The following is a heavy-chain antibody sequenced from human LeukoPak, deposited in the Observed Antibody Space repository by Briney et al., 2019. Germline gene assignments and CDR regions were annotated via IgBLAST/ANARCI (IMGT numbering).Heavy chain of an antibody. CDR1: GFRFSAYG. CDR2: ISSSGTII. J-gene: IGHJ4*02. D-gene: IGHD2-2*01. CDR3: ARGRYQLSLFDY. Sequence: GGSLRLSCAASGFRFSAYGMHWVRRAPGKGLEWVSYISSSGTIIYYADSVKGRFTISRDNARNSLYLQMNSLRAEDTAVYYCARGRYQLSLFDYWGQGTLVTVSS. V-gene: IGHV3-48*04.